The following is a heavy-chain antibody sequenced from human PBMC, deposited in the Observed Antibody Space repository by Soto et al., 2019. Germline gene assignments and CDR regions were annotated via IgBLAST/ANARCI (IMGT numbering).Heavy chain of an antibody. Sequence: GGSLRLSCAASGFTFRNYEMNWVRQAPGKGLEWVSYISSGGNTIYYTDSVKGRFTISRDNAKKSLYLQMNSLRADDTALYYCAPVDSSGYPPFDYWGQGTLVTVSS. D-gene: IGHD3-22*01. CDR3: APVDSSGYPPFDY. CDR1: GFTFRNYE. J-gene: IGHJ4*02. CDR2: ISSGGNTI. V-gene: IGHV3-48*03.